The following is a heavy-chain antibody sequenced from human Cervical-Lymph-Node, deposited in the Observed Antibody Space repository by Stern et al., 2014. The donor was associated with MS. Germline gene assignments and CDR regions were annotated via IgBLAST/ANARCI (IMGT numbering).Heavy chain of an antibody. J-gene: IGHJ4*02. CDR1: GDSISNDNW. V-gene: IGHV4-4*02. CDR2: VYHTGSA. Sequence: QLVESGPGLVRPSGTLSLTCAVSGDSISNDNWWSWVRQPPGKGLEWIGEVYHTGSANYDPSLKSRVTISVDKSKNQFSLRLTSMTAADTAVYYCARDQGFQLMNSWGQGTLVIVSS. D-gene: IGHD2-2*01. CDR3: ARDQGFQLMNS.